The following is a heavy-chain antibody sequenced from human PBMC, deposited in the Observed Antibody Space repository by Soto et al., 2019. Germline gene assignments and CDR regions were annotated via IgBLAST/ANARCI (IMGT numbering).Heavy chain of an antibody. J-gene: IGHJ4*02. CDR3: ARGPRVSATGTGAH. Sequence: PGGSLRLSCAVSGFTFSAYWMHWVRQVPGKGLTWVSRISDDGSTATYADSVKGRFVISRDNAKNSLYLEMNTLRADDSGLYYCARGPRVSATGTGAHWGRGTLVTVHS. V-gene: IGHV3-74*01. CDR1: GFTFSAYW. D-gene: IGHD1-1*01. CDR2: ISDDGSTA.